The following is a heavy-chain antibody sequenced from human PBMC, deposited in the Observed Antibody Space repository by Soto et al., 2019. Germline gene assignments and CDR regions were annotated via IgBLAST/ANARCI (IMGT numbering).Heavy chain of an antibody. D-gene: IGHD3-16*01. J-gene: IGHJ6*02. V-gene: IGHV3-9*01. CDR1: GFTFDDYA. Sequence: EVQLVESGGGLVQPGRSLRLSCAASGFTFDDYAMHWVRQAPGKGLEWVSGINWNSGSIGYADYVKGRFTISRDNAKNSLYLQMNSLRTEDTALYYCAKEKGFGGVRKGMDVWGQGTTVTVSS. CDR3: AKEKGFGGVRKGMDV. CDR2: INWNSGSI.